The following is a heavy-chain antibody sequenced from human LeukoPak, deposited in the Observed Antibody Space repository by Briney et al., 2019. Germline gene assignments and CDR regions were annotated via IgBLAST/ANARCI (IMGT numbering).Heavy chain of an antibody. V-gene: IGHV1-24*01. J-gene: IGHJ4*02. D-gene: IGHD3-22*01. Sequence: ASVKVSCKVSGHSLSEISMQWVRQAPGNGLEWMGGFDPEDGETIYAQKFQGRVIMTEDTSTDIAYMELSSLRSEDTAVYYCATETIGYYDSSGYRTDIDFWGQGTLVTVSS. CDR2: FDPEDGET. CDR3: ATETIGYYDSSGYRTDIDF. CDR1: GHSLSEIS.